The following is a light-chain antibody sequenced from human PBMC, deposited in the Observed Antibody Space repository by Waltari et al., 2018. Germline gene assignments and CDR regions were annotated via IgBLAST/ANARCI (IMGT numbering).Light chain of an antibody. V-gene: IGLV2-14*01. CDR2: AFT. CDR3: SPYTTTTPRGDVV. CDR1: NSDIGAYDY. J-gene: IGLJ2*01. Sequence: QSALTHPASVSGSPGQSIPISCTGTNSDIGAYDYVSWYQHPPGNAPKLIIYAFTHRTAGVSRRFSGSQSRNTASLPISGLQAEDEAESYCSPYTTTTPRGDVVFGGGTKSTVL.